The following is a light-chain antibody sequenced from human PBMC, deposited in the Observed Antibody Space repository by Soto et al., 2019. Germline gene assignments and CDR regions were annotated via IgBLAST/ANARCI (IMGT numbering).Light chain of an antibody. CDR3: SSYAGSSTLV. J-gene: IGLJ3*02. Sequence: QSVLTQPASVSGSPGQSITISCTGTSSDVGNYNLVSWYQQHPDKAPKLIIYEVGSRSSGVPNRFSGSKSGATAALTISGLQAEDEADYYCSSYAGSSTLVFGGGTKVTVL. CDR2: EVG. V-gene: IGLV2-14*02. CDR1: SSDVGNYNL.